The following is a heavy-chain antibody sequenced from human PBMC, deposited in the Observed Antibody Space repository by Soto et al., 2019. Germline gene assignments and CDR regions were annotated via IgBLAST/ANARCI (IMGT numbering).Heavy chain of an antibody. V-gene: IGHV3-23*01. CDR2: ISGSGGST. CDR1: GFTFSSYA. J-gene: IGHJ4*02. Sequence: GGSLRLSCAASGFTFSSYAMSWVRQAPGKGLEWVSAISGSGGSTYYADSVKGRFTISRDNSKNTLYLQMNSLRAEDTAVYYCAKSLLSSGRALYYFDYWGQGTLVTVSS. D-gene: IGHD6-19*01. CDR3: AKSLLSSGRALYYFDY.